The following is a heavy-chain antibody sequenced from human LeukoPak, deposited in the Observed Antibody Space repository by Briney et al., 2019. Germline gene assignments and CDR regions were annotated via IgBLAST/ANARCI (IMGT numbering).Heavy chain of an antibody. CDR1: GFTFDDHG. V-gene: IGHV3-20*04. CDR2: ISGSGGST. D-gene: IGHD4-11*01. CDR3: ARDMTTVPPTFDY. J-gene: IGHJ4*02. Sequence: GGSLRLSCAASGFTFDDHGMHWVRQAPGKGLEWVSAISGSGGSTYYADSVKGRFTISRDNAKNSLYLQMNSLRAEDTAVYYCARDMTTVPPTFDYWGQGTLVTVSS.